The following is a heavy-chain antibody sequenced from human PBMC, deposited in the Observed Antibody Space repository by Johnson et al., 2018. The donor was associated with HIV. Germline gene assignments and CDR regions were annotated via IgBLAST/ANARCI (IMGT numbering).Heavy chain of an antibody. D-gene: IGHD3-10*01. CDR2: ISFDGNLK. CDR1: GLSFSNLG. CDR3: AKSTQANILRESGPYGAFDI. V-gene: IGHV3-30*18. Sequence: QVQLVESGGGVVQPGKSLTLSCVSSGLSFSNLGIHWVRQAPGKRPEWVAVISFDGNLKKYTDSVKGRFTISRDNSKNTLYVQMNSLRAEDTAVYYCAKSTQANILRESGPYGAFDIWGRGTMVTVSS. J-gene: IGHJ3*02.